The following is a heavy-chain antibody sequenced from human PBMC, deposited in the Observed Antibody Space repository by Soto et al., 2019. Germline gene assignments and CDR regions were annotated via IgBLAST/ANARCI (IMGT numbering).Heavy chain of an antibody. CDR2: IIPIFGTA. J-gene: IGHJ6*02. Sequence: QVQLVQSGAEVKKPGSSVKVSCKASGGTFSSYAISWVRQAPGQGLEWMGGIIPIFGTANYAQKFQGRVTITADESTSTAYMELSSLRSEDTAVYYCARDHATVTTDYYYYGMDVWGQGTTVTVSS. V-gene: IGHV1-69*01. CDR3: ARDHATVTTDYYYYGMDV. CDR1: GGTFSSYA. D-gene: IGHD4-4*01.